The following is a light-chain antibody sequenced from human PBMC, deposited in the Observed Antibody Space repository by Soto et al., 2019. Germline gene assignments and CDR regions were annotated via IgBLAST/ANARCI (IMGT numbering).Light chain of an antibody. CDR3: QQYNSYQGT. CDR1: QSIRTW. Sequence: IQIAQSPSTLSAFVGDRVTITCRASQSIRTWVAWYQHKPGKAPQLLIFDASTLESGVPSRFSGSGSGTEFTLTISSLQPDDFATYYCQQYNSYQGTFGPGTKVDIK. CDR2: DAS. V-gene: IGKV1-5*01. J-gene: IGKJ1*01.